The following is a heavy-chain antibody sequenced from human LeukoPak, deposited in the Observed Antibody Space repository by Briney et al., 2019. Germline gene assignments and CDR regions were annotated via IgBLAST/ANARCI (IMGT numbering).Heavy chain of an antibody. Sequence: GGSLRLSCAASGFTFSSYAMHWVRQAPGKGLEWVSAISGSGGSTYYADSVKGRFTISRDNSKNTLYLQMNSLRAEDTAVYYCAKDMGYSSGWYYFDYWGQGTLVTVSS. CDR1: GFTFSSYA. CDR2: ISGSGGST. D-gene: IGHD6-19*01. V-gene: IGHV3-23*01. CDR3: AKDMGYSSGWYYFDY. J-gene: IGHJ4*02.